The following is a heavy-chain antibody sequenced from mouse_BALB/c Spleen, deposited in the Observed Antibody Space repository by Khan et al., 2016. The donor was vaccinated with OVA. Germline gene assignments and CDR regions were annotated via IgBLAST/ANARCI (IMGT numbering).Heavy chain of an antibody. V-gene: IGHV1-7*01. CDR2: INPTSGYT. Sequence: VQLQQSGAELAKPGASVKMSCTASGYTFTSYWMHWIKQRPGQGLEWIGYINPTSGYTDYNQTFKDKATLTADNSSSTAYMQLRSLTSDDSAVYYCARDRIGYWGQGTALTVAS. CDR1: GYTFTSYW. CDR3: ARDRIGY. J-gene: IGHJ2*01.